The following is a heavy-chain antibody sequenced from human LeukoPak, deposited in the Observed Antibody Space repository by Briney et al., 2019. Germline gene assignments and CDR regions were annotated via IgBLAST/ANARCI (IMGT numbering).Heavy chain of an antibody. CDR2: INPNSGGT. Sequence: ASVKVSCKASEYTFTGYYMHWVRQAPGQGLEWMGWINPNSGGTNYAQKFQGRVTMTRDTSISTAYIELSRLRSDDTAVYYCARDGVGYYDSSGYYYFQHWGQGTLVTVSS. J-gene: IGHJ1*01. CDR1: EYTFTGYY. V-gene: IGHV1-2*02. D-gene: IGHD3-22*01. CDR3: ARDGVGYYDSSGYYYFQH.